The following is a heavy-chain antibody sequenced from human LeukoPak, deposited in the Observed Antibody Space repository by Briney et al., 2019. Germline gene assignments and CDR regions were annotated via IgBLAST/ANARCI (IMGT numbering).Heavy chain of an antibody. Sequence: GGSLRLSCAASGFTVSSNYMSWVRQAPGKGLEWVSAISGSGGSTYYADSVKGRFTISRDNSKNTLYLQMNSLRAEDMAVYYCAKAYDSSGYYYDYFDYWGQGTLVTVSS. CDR2: ISGSGGST. CDR3: AKAYDSSGYYYDYFDY. J-gene: IGHJ4*02. D-gene: IGHD3-22*01. CDR1: GFTVSSNY. V-gene: IGHV3-23*01.